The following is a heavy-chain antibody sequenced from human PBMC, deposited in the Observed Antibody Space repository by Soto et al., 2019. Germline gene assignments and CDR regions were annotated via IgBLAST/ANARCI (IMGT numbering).Heavy chain of an antibody. D-gene: IGHD1-26*01. CDR3: AKDLXLVGATTLIYYCCGMGV. V-gene: IGHV3-30*18. J-gene: IGHJ6*02. Sequence: PGGSLRLSCAASGLTLCSYGMPWVRQAPGKGLEWVAVISYDGSNKYYADSVKGRFTISRDNSKNTLYLQMNSLRAEDTAVYYCAKDLXLVGATTLIYYCCGMGVWGQGTTVTVSS. CDR2: ISYDGSNK. CDR1: GLTLCSYG.